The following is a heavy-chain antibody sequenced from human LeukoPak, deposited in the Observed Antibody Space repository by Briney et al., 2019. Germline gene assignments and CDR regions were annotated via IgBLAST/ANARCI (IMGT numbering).Heavy chain of an antibody. Sequence: SETLSLTCTVSGGSISSYYWSWIRQPPGKGLEWIGYIYYSGSTNYNPSLKSRVTISVDTSKNQFSLKLSSVTAADTAVYYCARESIFGMVGGPQDAFDIWGQGTMVTVSS. V-gene: IGHV4-59*01. D-gene: IGHD3-3*01. CDR3: ARESIFGMVGGPQDAFDI. CDR2: IYYSGST. J-gene: IGHJ3*02. CDR1: GGSISSYY.